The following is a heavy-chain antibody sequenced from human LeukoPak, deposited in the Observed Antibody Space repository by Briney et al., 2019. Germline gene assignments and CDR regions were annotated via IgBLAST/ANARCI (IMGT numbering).Heavy chain of an antibody. V-gene: IGHV1-2*02. Sequence: ASVKVSCKASGYTFTGYYMHWVRRAPGQGLEWMGWINPNSGATNYPQKFQGRVTMTRDTSIRTAYMELSRLRSDDTAVYYCARDSGLGYSGYDLAWWGQGTLVTVSS. D-gene: IGHD5-12*01. J-gene: IGHJ4*02. CDR2: INPNSGAT. CDR3: ARDSGLGYSGYDLAW. CDR1: GYTFTGYY.